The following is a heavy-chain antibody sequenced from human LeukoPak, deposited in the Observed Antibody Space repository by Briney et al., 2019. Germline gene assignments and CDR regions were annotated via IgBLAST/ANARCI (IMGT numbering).Heavy chain of an antibody. CDR3: ARDHSVAVAGRYYYYYGMDV. D-gene: IGHD6-19*01. CDR1: GFTFSSYG. J-gene: IGHJ6*04. V-gene: IGHV3-33*01. CDR2: IWYDGSNK. Sequence: RSLRLSCAASGFTFSSYGMHWVRQAPGKGLEWVAVIWYDGSNKYYADSVKGRFTISRDNSKNTLYLQMNSLRAEDTAVYYCARDHSVAVAGRYYYYYGMDVWGKGTTVTVSS.